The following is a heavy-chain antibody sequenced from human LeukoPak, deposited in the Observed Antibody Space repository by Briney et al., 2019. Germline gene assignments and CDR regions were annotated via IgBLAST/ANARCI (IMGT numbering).Heavy chain of an antibody. CDR1: GASISSYS. V-gene: IGHV4-4*07. D-gene: IGHD1-7*01. CDR3: ARVPGGGTAAN. J-gene: IGHJ3*01. Sequence: KPSETLSLTCTVSGASISSYSWTWIRQSAGKGLEWIGRFYSSGSTNSNPSLKSRVTMSLDTSKNHFSLKLSSVTAADTAVYYCARVPGGGTAANWGQGTMVTVSS. CDR2: FYSSGST.